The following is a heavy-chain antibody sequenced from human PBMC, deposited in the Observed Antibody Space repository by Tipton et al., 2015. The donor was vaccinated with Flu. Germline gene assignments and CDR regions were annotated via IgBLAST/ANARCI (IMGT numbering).Heavy chain of an antibody. CDR3: ARDHPPSITVLGEITDYFGMGV. CDR2: ISSSGRTI. V-gene: IGHV3-11*01. J-gene: IGHJ6*02. Sequence: SLRLSCAASGFTFSDYYMSWIRQAPGKGLEWVSHISSSGRTINYADSVKGRFTISRDNAKNSLYLQMNSLRAEDTAVYYCARDHPPSITVLGEITDYFGMGVWGRGTSVTASS. D-gene: IGHD3-3*01. CDR1: GFTFSDYY.